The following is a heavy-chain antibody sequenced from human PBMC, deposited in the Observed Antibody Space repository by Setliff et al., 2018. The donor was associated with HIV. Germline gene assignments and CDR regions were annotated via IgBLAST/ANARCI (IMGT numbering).Heavy chain of an antibody. Sequence: GESLRLSCAASGFTFSSYGMHWVRQAPGKGLEWVAVIWYDGNNKYYADSVKGRFTISRDNSKNTLYLQMNSLRAEDTAVYYCAKDAGSYSYVHEYFQHWGQGTLVTVSS. J-gene: IGHJ1*01. CDR1: GFTFSSYG. D-gene: IGHD5-18*01. V-gene: IGHV3-33*06. CDR2: IWYDGNNK. CDR3: AKDAGSYSYVHEYFQH.